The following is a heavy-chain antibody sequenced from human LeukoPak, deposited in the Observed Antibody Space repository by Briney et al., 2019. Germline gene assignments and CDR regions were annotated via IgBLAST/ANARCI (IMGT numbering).Heavy chain of an antibody. V-gene: IGHV3-30*04. J-gene: IGHJ4*02. Sequence: GGSLRLSCVASGFAFSSHAMHWVRQAPGKGLDWVAVISNDGSNKYYADSVKGRFTISRDNSKNTLYLQMNSLRAEDTAVYYCARGRYSYPFDYWGQGTLVTVSS. D-gene: IGHD5-18*01. CDR3: ARGRYSYPFDY. CDR2: ISNDGSNK. CDR1: GFAFSSHA.